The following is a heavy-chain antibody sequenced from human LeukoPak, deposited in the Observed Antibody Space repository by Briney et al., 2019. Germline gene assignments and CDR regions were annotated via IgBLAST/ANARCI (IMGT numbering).Heavy chain of an antibody. CDR2: ISSSSSHI. V-gene: IGHV3-21*01. Sequence: GGSLRLSCAASGFTVSSNYMSWVRQAPGKGLEWVSSISSSSSHIYYADSVKGRFTISRDNAKNSLYLQMNSLRAEDTAVYYCARDRGNWFDPWGQGTLVTVSS. D-gene: IGHD3-10*01. CDR3: ARDRGNWFDP. CDR1: GFTVSSNY. J-gene: IGHJ5*02.